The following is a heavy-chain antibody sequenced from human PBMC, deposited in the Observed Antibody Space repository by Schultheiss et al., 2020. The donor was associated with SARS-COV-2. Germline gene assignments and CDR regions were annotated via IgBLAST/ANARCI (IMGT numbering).Heavy chain of an antibody. CDR3: ARGSTVTTYFDF. V-gene: IGHV1-8*02. CDR1: GYTFTSYG. CDR2: MNPNSGNT. J-gene: IGHJ4*02. D-gene: IGHD4-11*01. Sequence: ASVKVSCKASGYTFTSYGISWVRQAPGQGLEWMGWMNPNSGNTGYAQKFQGRVTMTRNTSISTAYMELSSLRSEDTAVYFCARGSTVTTYFDFWGQGTLVTVSS.